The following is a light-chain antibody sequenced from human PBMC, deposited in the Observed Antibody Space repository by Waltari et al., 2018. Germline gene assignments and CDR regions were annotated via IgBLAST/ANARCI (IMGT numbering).Light chain of an antibody. CDR2: DVS. CDR3: CSYAGSAWV. V-gene: IGLV2-11*01. CDR1: SRDVGGSNY. Sequence: QSALTQPRSVSGSPGQSVTISCTGTSRDVGGSNYFSWYQQPPGKAPKLMIYDVSNRPSGVPDRFSGSKSGNTASLTISGLQAQDEADYYCCSYAGSAWVFGGGTKLTVL. J-gene: IGLJ3*02.